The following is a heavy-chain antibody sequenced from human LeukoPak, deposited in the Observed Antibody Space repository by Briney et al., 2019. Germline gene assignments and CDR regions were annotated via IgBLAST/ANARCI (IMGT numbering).Heavy chain of an antibody. D-gene: IGHD6-6*01. CDR3: ARDFVYSSSLNYCYYYYMDV. CDR2: IYTSGST. V-gene: IGHV4-4*07. J-gene: IGHJ6*03. Sequence: PSETLSLTCTVSGGSISSYYWSWIRQPAGKGLEWIGRIYTSGSTNYNPSLKSRVTMSVDTSKNQFSLKLSSVTAADTAAYYCARDFVYSSSLNYCYYYYMDVWGKGTTVTVSS. CDR1: GGSISSYY.